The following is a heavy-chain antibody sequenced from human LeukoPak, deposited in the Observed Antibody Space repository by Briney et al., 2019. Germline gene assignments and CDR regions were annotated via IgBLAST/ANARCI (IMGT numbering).Heavy chain of an antibody. J-gene: IGHJ3*02. D-gene: IGHD2-2*01. V-gene: IGHV4-30-4*01. CDR2: IYYSGST. Sequence: SQTLSLTCTVSGGSISSGDYYWSWIRQPPGKGLEWIGYIYYSGSTYYNPSLKSRVTISVDTSKNQFSLKLSSVTAADTAVYYCARYCSSTSCYFRDAFDIWGQGTMVTVSS. CDR1: GGSISSGDYY. CDR3: ARYCSSTSCYFRDAFDI.